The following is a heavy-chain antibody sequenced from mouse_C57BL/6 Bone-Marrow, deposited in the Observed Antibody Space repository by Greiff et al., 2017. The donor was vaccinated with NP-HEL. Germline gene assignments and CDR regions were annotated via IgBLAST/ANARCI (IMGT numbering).Heavy chain of an antibody. CDR3: ARRGNYYGSSYRYYYAMDY. V-gene: IGHV1-18*01. Sequence: EVKLMESGPELVKPGASVKIPCKASGYTFTDYNMDWVKQSHGKSLEWIGDINPNNGGTIYNQKFKGKATLTVDKSSSTAYMELRSLTSEDTAVYYCARRGNYYGSSYRYYYAMDYWGQGTSVTVSS. J-gene: IGHJ4*01. D-gene: IGHD1-1*01. CDR2: INPNNGGT. CDR1: GYTFTDYN.